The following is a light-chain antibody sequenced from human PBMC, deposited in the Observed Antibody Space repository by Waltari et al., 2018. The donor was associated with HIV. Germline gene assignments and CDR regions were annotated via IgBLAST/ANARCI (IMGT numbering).Light chain of an antibody. CDR1: NSNIGAGYD. CDR3: QSYDSTLSGSVV. J-gene: IGLJ2*01. CDR2: GNN. V-gene: IGLV1-40*01. Sequence: QSVLTQPPSVSGAPGQRVTIPCTGNNSNIGAGYDVHWYQQLPGTAPKLLMYGNNNRPSGVPDRFSGSKSGTSASLAITGLQAEDEADYYCQSYDSTLSGSVVFGGGTKLSVL.